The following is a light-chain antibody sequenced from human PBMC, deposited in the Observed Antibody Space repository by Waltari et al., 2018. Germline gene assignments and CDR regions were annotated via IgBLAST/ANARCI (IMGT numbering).Light chain of an antibody. CDR2: KAS. V-gene: IGKV1-5*01. CDR3: QQYNNYTPKT. CDR1: QSISNW. J-gene: IGKJ1*01. Sequence: IQVTQSPSTLSASVGDRVPITCRATQSISNWLDWYQQKPGKAPKLLIYKASTLESGVPSRYSGSGSGTEFTLTISSLQPDDFATYFCQQYNNYTPKTFGQGTKVDIK.